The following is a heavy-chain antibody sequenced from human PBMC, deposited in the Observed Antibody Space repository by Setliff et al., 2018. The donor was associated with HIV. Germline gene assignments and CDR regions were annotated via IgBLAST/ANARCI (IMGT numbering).Heavy chain of an antibody. V-gene: IGHV1-69*02. CDR3: AGSILTGYYTFGADY. D-gene: IGHD3-9*01. CDR2: IIPILGVA. Sequence: WASVKVSCKASRSTFNSHTINWVRQAPGQGLDWMGRIIPILGVANYAQRFQGRVTITTDESTTTAYMELSSLRSEDTALYYCAGSILTGYYTFGADYWGQGTLVTVSS. J-gene: IGHJ4*02. CDR1: RSTFNSHT.